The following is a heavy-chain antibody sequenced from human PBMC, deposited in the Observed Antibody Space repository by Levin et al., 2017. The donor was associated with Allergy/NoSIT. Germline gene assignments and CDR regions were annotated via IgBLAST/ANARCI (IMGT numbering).Heavy chain of an antibody. Sequence: GGSLRLSCAASGFSFSDSAIYWVRQASGKGLEWVGRIRNKANNYATSYVASVKGRFTISRDDSKNTAYLQMNSLKTEDTALYYCTRHGDGYEGLDYDNYYGLDVWGQGTTVTVSS. CDR3: TRHGDGYEGLDYDNYYGLDV. V-gene: IGHV3-73*01. CDR1: GFSFSDSA. D-gene: IGHD5-12*01. J-gene: IGHJ6*02. CDR2: IRNKANNYAT.